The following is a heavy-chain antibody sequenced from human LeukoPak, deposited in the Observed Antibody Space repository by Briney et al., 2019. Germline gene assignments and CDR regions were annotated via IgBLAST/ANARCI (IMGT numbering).Heavy chain of an antibody. CDR1: GYTFTSYG. V-gene: IGHV1-18*01. D-gene: IGHD3-22*01. J-gene: IGHJ5*02. CDR2: ISGYNGYT. CDR3: ARDEARYSSGYYPNWFDP. Sequence: ASVKVSCKASGYTFTSYGISWVRQAPGQGHEWMGWISGYNGYTHYAHDHQGRVTMTTDTSTSTAYMELRSLRSDDTAVYYCARDEARYSSGYYPNWFDPWGQGTLVTVSS.